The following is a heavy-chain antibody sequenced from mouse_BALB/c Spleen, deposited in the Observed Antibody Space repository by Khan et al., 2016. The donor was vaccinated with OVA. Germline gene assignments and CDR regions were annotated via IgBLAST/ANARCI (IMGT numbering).Heavy chain of an antibody. CDR2: VNPNTDNI. V-gene: IGHV1-26*01. CDR1: GYSFTLYY. D-gene: IGHD2-14*01. J-gene: IGHJ3*01. CDR3: ERGYDFFAS. Sequence: VQLKQSGPDLVKPGASVKISCKASGYSFTLYYMSWVKQSHGKSLVWIGRVNPNTDNINYNQEFKGKAILTVDKSSNTAYLELRSLTSEDSAVLFYERGYDFFASWDQGTLIAVSA.